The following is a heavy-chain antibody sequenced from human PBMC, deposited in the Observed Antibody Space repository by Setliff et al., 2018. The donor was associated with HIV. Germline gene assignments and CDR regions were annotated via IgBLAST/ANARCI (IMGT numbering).Heavy chain of an antibody. CDR3: AREWGEIWFGELSINSPYSYFDY. J-gene: IGHJ4*02. CDR2: ISAYNGNT. Sequence: RASVKVSCKASGYTFTSYGISWVRQAPGQGLEWMGWISAYNGNTNYAQKFQGRVTITRDTSASTAYMEMSSLRSEETAVYYCAREWGEIWFGELSINSPYSYFDYWGQGTLVTVSS. V-gene: IGHV1-18*01. D-gene: IGHD3-10*01. CDR1: GYTFTSYG.